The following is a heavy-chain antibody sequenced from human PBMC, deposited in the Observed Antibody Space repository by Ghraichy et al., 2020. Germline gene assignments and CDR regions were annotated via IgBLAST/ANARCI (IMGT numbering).Heavy chain of an antibody. J-gene: IGHJ4*02. Sequence: GGSLRLSCAASGFTFSSYAMSWVRQAPGKGLEWVSAISGSGGSTYYADSVKGRFTISRDNSKNTLYLQMNSLRAEDTAVYYCAKGYLGLYSSSLGYWGQGTLVTVSS. CDR1: GFTFSSYA. CDR3: AKGYLGLYSSSLGY. CDR2: ISGSGGST. D-gene: IGHD6-13*01. V-gene: IGHV3-23*01.